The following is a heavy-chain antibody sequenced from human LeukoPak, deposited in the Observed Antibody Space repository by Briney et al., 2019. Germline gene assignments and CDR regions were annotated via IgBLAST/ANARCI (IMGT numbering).Heavy chain of an antibody. D-gene: IGHD3-22*01. CDR3: ARASYDSSGYRVFDY. J-gene: IGHJ4*02. CDR1: GYTFTGYY. V-gene: IGHV1-2*06. CDR2: INPNSGGT. Sequence: ASVKVSCKASGYTFTGYYMHWVRQAPGQGLEWMGRINPNSGGTNYAQKFQGRVTMTRDTSISTAYMELSRLRSDVTAVYYCARASYDSSGYRVFDYWGQGTLVTVSS.